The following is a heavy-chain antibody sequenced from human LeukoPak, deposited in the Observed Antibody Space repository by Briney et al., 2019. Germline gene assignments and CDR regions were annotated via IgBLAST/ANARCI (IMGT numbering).Heavy chain of an antibody. Sequence: GESLKISCKGSGYSFTSYWIGWVRQMPGKGLEWMGIIYPGDSDTRDSPSFQGQVTISADKSISTAYLQWSSLKASDTAMYYCARGVREFYYYYYGMDVWGQGTTVTVSS. D-gene: IGHD3-10*01. CDR1: GYSFTSYW. CDR3: ARGVREFYYYYYGMDV. CDR2: IYPGDSDT. J-gene: IGHJ6*02. V-gene: IGHV5-51*01.